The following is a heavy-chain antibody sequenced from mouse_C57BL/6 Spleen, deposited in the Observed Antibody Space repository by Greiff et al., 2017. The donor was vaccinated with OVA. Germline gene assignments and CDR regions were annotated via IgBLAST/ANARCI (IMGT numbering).Heavy chain of an antibody. V-gene: IGHV1-85*01. CDR1: GYTFTSYD. Sequence: VQVVESGPELVKPGASVKLSCKASGYTFTSYDINWVKQRPGQGLEWIGWIYPRDGSTKYNEKFKGKATLTVDTSSSTAYMELHSLTSEDSAVYFCARRGQLRLHYAMDYWGQGTSVTVSS. D-gene: IGHD3-2*02. J-gene: IGHJ4*01. CDR3: ARRGQLRLHYAMDY. CDR2: IYPRDGST.